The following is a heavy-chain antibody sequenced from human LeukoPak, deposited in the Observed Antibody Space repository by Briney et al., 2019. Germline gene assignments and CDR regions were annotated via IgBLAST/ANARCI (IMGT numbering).Heavy chain of an antibody. J-gene: IGHJ4*02. Sequence: ASVKVSCEASGYTFTGYYMHWMRRAPGQGLEWMGWINPNSGGTNYAQKFQGRVTMTRDTSISTAYMELSRLRSDDTAVYYCARASYYYDSSGYPGYYFDYWGQETLVTVSS. CDR3: ARASYYYDSSGYPGYYFDY. D-gene: IGHD3-22*01. CDR2: INPNSGGT. V-gene: IGHV1-2*02. CDR1: GYTFTGYY.